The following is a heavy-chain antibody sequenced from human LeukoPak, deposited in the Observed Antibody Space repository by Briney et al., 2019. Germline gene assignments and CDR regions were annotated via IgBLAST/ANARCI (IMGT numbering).Heavy chain of an antibody. J-gene: IGHJ3*02. Sequence: SETLSLTCTVSGGSISSYYWSWIRQPPGKGLEWIGYIYYSGSTNYNPSLKSRVTVSVDTSNNQFSLKLSSVTAAGTAVYYCARENAMFRGAFDAFDIWGRGTMVTVSS. CDR3: ARENAMFRGAFDAFDI. D-gene: IGHD3-10*01. V-gene: IGHV4-59*01. CDR1: GGSISSYY. CDR2: IYYSGST.